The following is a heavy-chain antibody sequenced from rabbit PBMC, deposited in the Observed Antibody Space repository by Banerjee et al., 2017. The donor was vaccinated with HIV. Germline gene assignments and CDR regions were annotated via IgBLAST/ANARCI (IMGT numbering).Heavy chain of an antibody. Sequence: QEQLEESGGGLVKPEGSLTLSCKASGFDFSSNAMCWVRQAPGKGLEWIACIYAGSSGSTYYASWAKGRFTISKTSSTTVTLQVTSLTVADTATYFCARDRDGDAGYGSLALWGPGTLVTVS. D-gene: IGHD7-1*01. V-gene: IGHV1S45*01. CDR2: IYAGSSGST. CDR3: ARDRDGDAGYGSLAL. CDR1: GFDFSSNA. J-gene: IGHJ6*01.